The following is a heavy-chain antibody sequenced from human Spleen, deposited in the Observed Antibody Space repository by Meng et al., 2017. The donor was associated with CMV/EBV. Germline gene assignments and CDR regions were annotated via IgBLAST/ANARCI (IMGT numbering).Heavy chain of an antibody. CDR3: ARDPTQYYFHSSGYYPDY. CDR2: ISYDGISK. J-gene: IGHJ4*02. CDR1: GFTFSRYA. V-gene: IGHV3-30*04. Sequence: GGSLRLSCAASGFTFSRYAIHWVRQAPGKGLEWVAVISYDGISKYYADSVKGRFTISRDISKNSLYLQMNSLRAEDTAVYYCARDPTQYYFHSSGYYPDYWGQGTPVTVSS. D-gene: IGHD3-22*01.